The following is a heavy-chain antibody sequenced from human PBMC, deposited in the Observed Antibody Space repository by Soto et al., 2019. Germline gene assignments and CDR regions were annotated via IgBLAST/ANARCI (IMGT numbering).Heavy chain of an antibody. CDR1: VDSFSSYY. CDR2: IFHTGNT. D-gene: IGHD3-10*01. CDR3: AALDGALDY. J-gene: IGHJ4*02. V-gene: IGHV4-59*01. Sequence: SETLSLTCTFSVDSFSSYYWTWIRQPPGKRLEWVAYIFHTGNTNYNPSLKSRVTISVDTSKNQFSLKLRSVTPADTAVYYCAALDGALDYWGPGTLVTVSS.